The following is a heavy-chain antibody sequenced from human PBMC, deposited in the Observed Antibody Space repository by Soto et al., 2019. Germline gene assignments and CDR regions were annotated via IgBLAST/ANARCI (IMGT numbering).Heavy chain of an antibody. V-gene: IGHV3-30-3*01. CDR3: ARDQRDSWSGHYYYYGMDV. CDR1: GFTFNDYV. J-gene: IGHJ6*02. D-gene: IGHD3-3*01. Sequence: QVRLVESGGGVVQPGRSLRLSCAASGFTFNDYVMHWVRQAPGKGLEWMAVTAYDGINKYYADSVRGRFTISRDNSRNTLYLQMNSLRAEDTTVYYCARDQRDSWSGHYYYYGMDVWGQGTTVTVSS. CDR2: TAYDGINK.